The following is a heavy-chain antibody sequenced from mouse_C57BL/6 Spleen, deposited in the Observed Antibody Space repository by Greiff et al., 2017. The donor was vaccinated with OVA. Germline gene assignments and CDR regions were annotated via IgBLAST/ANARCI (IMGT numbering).Heavy chain of an antibody. Sequence: VQLQQPGAELVKPGASVKLSCKASGYTFTSYWMHWVKQRPGQGLEWIGMIHPNSGSTNYNEKFKSKATLTVDKSSSTAYMQLSSLTSEDSAVYYCARETTVVAYWYFDVWGTGTTVTVSS. D-gene: IGHD1-1*01. CDR3: ARETTVVAYWYFDV. J-gene: IGHJ1*03. V-gene: IGHV1-64*01. CDR2: IHPNSGST. CDR1: GYTFTSYW.